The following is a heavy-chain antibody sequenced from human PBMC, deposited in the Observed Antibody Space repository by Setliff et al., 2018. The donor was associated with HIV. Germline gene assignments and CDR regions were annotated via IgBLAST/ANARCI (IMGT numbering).Heavy chain of an antibody. CDR3: ARQTYYYDNSGHNWYLNGDDWFDP. D-gene: IGHD3-22*01. CDR1: GGSISSYY. Sequence: SETLSLTCTVSGGSISSYYWSWIRQPPGKGLEWIGYINTSGTTNYNPSLKSRVTISVDTSKNQFSLKLSSVTAADTAVYFCARQTYYYDNSGHNWYLNGDDWFDPWGQGTLVTVSS. J-gene: IGHJ5*02. V-gene: IGHV4-4*09. CDR2: INTSGTT.